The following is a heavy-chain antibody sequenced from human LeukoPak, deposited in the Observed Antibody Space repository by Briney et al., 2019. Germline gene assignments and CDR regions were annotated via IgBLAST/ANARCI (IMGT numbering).Heavy chain of an antibody. V-gene: IGHV3-15*01. CDR3: ARDPPREQLWGGLDY. D-gene: IGHD5-18*01. CDR1: GFTFNNAW. J-gene: IGHJ4*02. CDR2: IKTKADGGTT. Sequence: GGSLRLSCAASGFTFNNAWMSWVRQAPGNRLEWVCRIKTKADGGTTDHAAPVKGRFSISRDDSKSTLYLQMNSLRAEDTAVYYCARDPPREQLWGGLDYWGQGTLVTVSS.